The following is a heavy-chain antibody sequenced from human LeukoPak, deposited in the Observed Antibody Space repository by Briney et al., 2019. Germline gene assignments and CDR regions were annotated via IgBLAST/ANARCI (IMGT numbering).Heavy chain of an antibody. D-gene: IGHD3-10*01. CDR3: AREMVRGVPPLGY. Sequence: ASVKVSCKASGGTFSSYAISWVRQAPGQRLEWMGWINAGNGNTKYSQKFQGRVTITRDTSASTAYMELSSLRSEDTAVYYCAREMVRGVPPLGYWGQGTLVTVSS. CDR1: GGTFSSYA. CDR2: INAGNGNT. J-gene: IGHJ4*02. V-gene: IGHV1-3*01.